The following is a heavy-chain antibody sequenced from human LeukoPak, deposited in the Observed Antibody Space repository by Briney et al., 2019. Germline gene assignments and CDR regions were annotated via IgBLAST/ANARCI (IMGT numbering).Heavy chain of an antibody. V-gene: IGHV1-24*01. CDR1: GYTLTELS. D-gene: IGHD1-26*01. J-gene: IGHJ3*02. Sequence: ASVKVSCKVSGYTLTELSMHWVRQAPGKGLEWMGGFDPEDGETIYAQKFQGRVTMTEDTSTDTAYMELSSLRSEDTAVHYCATARMGATMNAFDIWGQGTMVTVSS. CDR3: ATARMGATMNAFDI. CDR2: FDPEDGET.